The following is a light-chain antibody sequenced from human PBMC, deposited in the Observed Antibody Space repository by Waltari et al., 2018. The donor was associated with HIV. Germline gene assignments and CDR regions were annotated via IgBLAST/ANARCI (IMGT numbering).Light chain of an antibody. J-gene: IGKJ4*01. V-gene: IGKV3-11*01. CDR1: QSVSRY. CDR3: QYRSKWLI. Sequence: EIVFTQSPATLSLSPGERVTLSCRASQSVSRYLGWYQQKSGQAPRLLIYDVSNRATGIPARFSGSGSGTDFALTISSLEPEDFAVYYCQYRSKWLIFGGGTKVEIK. CDR2: DVS.